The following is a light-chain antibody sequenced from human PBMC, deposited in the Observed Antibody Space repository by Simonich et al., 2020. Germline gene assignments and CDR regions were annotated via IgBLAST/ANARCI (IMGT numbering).Light chain of an antibody. CDR2: DAS. J-gene: IGKJ1*01. V-gene: IGKV3D-20*01. CDR3: QQYGSSPET. Sequence: EIVLTQSPGTLSLSPGERATLPCRASQSVSSSYLAWYQQKPGLAPRLLIYDASSRATGIPDMFSGSGSGTDFTLTISRLEPEDFAVYYCQQYGSSPETFGQGTKVEIK. CDR1: QSVSSSY.